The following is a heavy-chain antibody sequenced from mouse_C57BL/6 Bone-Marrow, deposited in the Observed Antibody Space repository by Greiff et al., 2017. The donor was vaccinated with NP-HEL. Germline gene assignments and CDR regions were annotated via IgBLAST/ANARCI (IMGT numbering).Heavy chain of an antibody. J-gene: IGHJ1*03. Sequence: VKLVESGGGLVKPGGSLKLSCAASGFTFSSYAMSWVRQTPEKRLEWVATISDGGSYTYYPDNVKGRFTISRDNAKNNLYLQMSHLKSEDTAMYYCAREDDGYFRYFDVWGTGTTVTVSS. CDR2: ISDGGSYT. D-gene: IGHD2-3*01. CDR3: AREDDGYFRYFDV. CDR1: GFTFSSYA. V-gene: IGHV5-4*01.